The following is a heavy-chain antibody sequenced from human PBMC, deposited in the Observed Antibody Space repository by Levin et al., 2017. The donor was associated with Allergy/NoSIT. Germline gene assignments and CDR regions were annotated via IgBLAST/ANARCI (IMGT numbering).Heavy chain of an antibody. CDR2: ISYDGSNK. J-gene: IGHJ6*02. V-gene: IGHV3-30*03. CDR3: AREGITMVRRVDYYYSMDV. CDR1: GFTFSSYG. Sequence: GESLKISCAASGFTFSSYGMHWVRQAPGKGLEWVAVISYDGSNKYYADSVKGRFTISRDNSKNTLYLQMNSLRAEDTAVYYCAREGITMVRRVDYYYSMDVWGQGTTVTVSS. D-gene: IGHD3-10*01.